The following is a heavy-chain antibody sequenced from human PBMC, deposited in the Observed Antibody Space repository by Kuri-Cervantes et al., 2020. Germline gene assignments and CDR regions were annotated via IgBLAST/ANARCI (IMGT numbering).Heavy chain of an antibody. V-gene: IGHV3-30*18. CDR1: GFTFSSYG. D-gene: IGHD3-22*01. J-gene: IGHJ4*02. CDR2: ISYDGSNK. CDR3: AKNQRITMIVVVTYDFDY. Sequence: GESLKISCAASGFTFSSYGMHWVRQAPGKGLGWVAVISYDGSNKYYADSVKGRFTISRDNSKNTLYLQMNSLRAEDTAVYYCAKNQRITMIVVVTYDFDYWGQGTLVTVSS.